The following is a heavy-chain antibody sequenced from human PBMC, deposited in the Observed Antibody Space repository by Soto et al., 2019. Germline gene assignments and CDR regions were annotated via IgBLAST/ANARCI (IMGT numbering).Heavy chain of an antibody. Sequence: GGSLRLSCAASGFTFSSYGMHWVRQAPGKGLEWVAVISYDGSNKYYADSVKGRFTISRDSSKNTLYLQMNSLRAEDTAVYYCARDGERFLEWLQHYYYYGMDVWGQGTTVTVSS. CDR2: ISYDGSNK. CDR3: ARDGERFLEWLQHYYYYGMDV. CDR1: GFTFSSYG. V-gene: IGHV3-30*03. J-gene: IGHJ6*02. D-gene: IGHD3-3*01.